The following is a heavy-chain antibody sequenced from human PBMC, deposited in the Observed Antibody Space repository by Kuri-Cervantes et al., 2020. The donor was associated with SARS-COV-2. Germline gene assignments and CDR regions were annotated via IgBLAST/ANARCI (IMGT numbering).Heavy chain of an antibody. D-gene: IGHD5-24*01. Sequence: SETLSLTCTVSGGSISSSSYYWGWIRQPPGKGLEWIGSIYYSGSTYYNPSLKSRVTISVDTSKNQFSLKLSSVTAADTAVYYCARREMATMSFDYWGQGTLVTDSS. V-gene: IGHV4-39*01. J-gene: IGHJ4*02. CDR3: ARREMATMSFDY. CDR1: GGSISSSSYY. CDR2: IYYSGST.